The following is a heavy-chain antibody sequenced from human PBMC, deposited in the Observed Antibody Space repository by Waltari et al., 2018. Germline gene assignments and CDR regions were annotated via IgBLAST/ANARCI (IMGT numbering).Heavy chain of an antibody. J-gene: IGHJ5*02. V-gene: IGHV4-59*02. CDR3: SRGGGGDWEWFDP. Sequence: QVQLQESVPSLLKPSETLSLICTVSGGSVSGFYWSWVRQPPGKGLYWIGSIYYTGSTNSNPPRQRRVRWSVDPSKKQFFPQLGSVTAADAAFYYCSRGGGGDWEWFDPWGQGTLVTVSS. CDR2: IYYTGST. CDR1: GGSVSGFY. D-gene: IGHD2-21*02.